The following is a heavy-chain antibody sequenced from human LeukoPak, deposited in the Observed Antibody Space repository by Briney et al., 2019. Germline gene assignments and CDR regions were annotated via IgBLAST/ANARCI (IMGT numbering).Heavy chain of an antibody. J-gene: IGHJ5*02. D-gene: IGHD3-22*01. CDR1: GYTFASYA. V-gene: IGHV1-69*13. CDR2: IIPIFSTA. CDR3: ARDAYYDSSGSFDP. Sequence: SVKVSCKASGYTFASYALNWVRQAPGQGLEWMGGIIPIFSTANYAQKFQGRVTITAGESTSTAYMELSSLRSEDTAVYYCARDAYYDSSGSFDPWGQGTLVTVSS.